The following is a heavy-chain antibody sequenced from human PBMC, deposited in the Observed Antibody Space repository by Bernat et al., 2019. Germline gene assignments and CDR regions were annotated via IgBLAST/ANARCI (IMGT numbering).Heavy chain of an antibody. V-gene: IGHV2-5*02. J-gene: IGHJ4*02. CDR3: AHSLSDYYDSSGYSPFDY. CDR2: IYWDDDK. D-gene: IGHD3-22*01. CDR1: GFSLSTSGVG. Sequence: QITLKESGPTLVKPTQTLTLTCTFSGFSLSTSGVGVGWIRQPPGKALEWLALIYWDDDKRYSPSLKSRLTITEDTSKNQVVLTMTNMDPVDTATYYCAHSLSDYYDSSGYSPFDYWGQGTLVTVSS.